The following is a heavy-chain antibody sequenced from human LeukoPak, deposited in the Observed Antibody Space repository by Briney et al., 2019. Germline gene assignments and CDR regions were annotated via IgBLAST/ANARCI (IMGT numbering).Heavy chain of an antibody. CDR3: AKRYYYDSSGYDY. Sequence: AGGSLRLSCAASGFTFSSYGMHWVRQAPGKGLEWVAVISYDGSNKYYADSVKGRFTISRDNSKNTLYLQMNSLRAEDTAVYYCAKRYYYDSSGYDYWGQGTLVTVSS. CDR1: GFTFSSYG. D-gene: IGHD3-22*01. CDR2: ISYDGSNK. V-gene: IGHV3-30*18. J-gene: IGHJ4*02.